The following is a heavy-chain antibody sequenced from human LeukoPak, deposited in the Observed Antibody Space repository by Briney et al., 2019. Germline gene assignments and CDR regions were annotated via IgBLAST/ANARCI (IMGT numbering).Heavy chain of an antibody. CDR3: AKDQRLDYYDSSGSFDY. CDR2: IRYDGSNK. J-gene: IGHJ4*02. CDR1: GFTFSSYG. Sequence: PGGSLRLSCAASGFTFSSYGMHWVRQAPGKGLEWVAFIRYDGSNKYYADSVKGRFTISRDNSKNTLYLQMNSLRAEDTAVYYCAKDQRLDYYDSSGSFDYWGQGTLVTVSS. V-gene: IGHV3-30*02. D-gene: IGHD3-22*01.